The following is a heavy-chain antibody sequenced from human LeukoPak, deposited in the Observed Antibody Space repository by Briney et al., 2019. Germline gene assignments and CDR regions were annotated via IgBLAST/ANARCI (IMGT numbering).Heavy chain of an antibody. CDR1: GDSIRSYY. CDR2: IYYNGRT. D-gene: IGHD2-2*01. V-gene: IGHV4-59*08. J-gene: IGHJ2*01. CDR3: ERHDNDTSWGLDWFFDL. Sequence: SETLSLTCTVSGDSIRSYYWSWIRQSPGKGLEWIAYIYYNGRTDSNPSLKSRVTISLDMSKNQLSLKLNSVTAADTAVYYCERHDNDTSWGLDWFFDLWGRGTLVIVSS.